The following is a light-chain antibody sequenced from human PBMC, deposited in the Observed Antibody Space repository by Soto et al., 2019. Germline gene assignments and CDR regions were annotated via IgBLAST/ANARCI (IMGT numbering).Light chain of an antibody. CDR3: QQYGSSPRT. J-gene: IGKJ1*01. Sequence: ENLLTQSPGTLSLSPGEGATLSCRASRGVSANYLAWYQQKPGQAPTLLIYGASIRAAGIPDRFSGSGSGTDVTLTIRRLETDDFAVYYCQQYGSSPRTFGQGTKVEIK. CDR2: GAS. CDR1: RGVSANY. V-gene: IGKV3-20*01.